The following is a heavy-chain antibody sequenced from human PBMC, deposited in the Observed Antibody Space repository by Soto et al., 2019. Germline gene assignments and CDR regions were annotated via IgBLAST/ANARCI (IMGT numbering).Heavy chain of an antibody. CDR3: SRGRSPYYGYFDP. J-gene: IGHJ5*02. CDR2: ISPDGTTT. CDR1: GFTFSGDW. D-gene: IGHD3-3*01. Sequence: PGGSLRLSCVASGFTFSGDWMHWVRQVPGKGLVWVSRISPDGTTTYYADSVKGRFTISRDNAKSTLYLQMNGLRADDTAVYYCSRGRSPYYGYFDPWGPGTLVTVSS. V-gene: IGHV3-74*01.